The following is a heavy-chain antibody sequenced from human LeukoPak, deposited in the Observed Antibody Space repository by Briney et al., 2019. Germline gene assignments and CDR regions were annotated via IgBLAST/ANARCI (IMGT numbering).Heavy chain of an antibody. CDR2: IIPIFGTA. V-gene: IGHV1-69*05. D-gene: IGHD2-2*01. Sequence: SVKVSCKASGGTFISYAISWVRQAPGQGLEWMGGIIPIFGTANYAQKFQGRVTITTDESTSTAYMELSSLRSEDTAVYYCARGRCSSTSCYALFYWGQGTLVTVSS. J-gene: IGHJ4*02. CDR1: GGTFISYA. CDR3: ARGRCSSTSCYALFY.